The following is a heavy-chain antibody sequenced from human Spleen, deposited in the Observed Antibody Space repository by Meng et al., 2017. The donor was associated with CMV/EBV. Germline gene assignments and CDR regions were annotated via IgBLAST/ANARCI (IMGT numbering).Heavy chain of an antibody. CDR3: ARDGPERVAVGPFDS. V-gene: IGHV1-18*01. D-gene: IGHD6-19*01. Sequence: SGYPFPSYGISWVRQAPGQGLEWMGWISGYNANTNYAQKLQGRVTMTTDTSTSTAYMELRSLRSDDTAVYYCARDGPERVAVGPFDSWGQGTLVTVSS. J-gene: IGHJ5*01. CDR2: ISGYNANT. CDR1: GYPFPSYG.